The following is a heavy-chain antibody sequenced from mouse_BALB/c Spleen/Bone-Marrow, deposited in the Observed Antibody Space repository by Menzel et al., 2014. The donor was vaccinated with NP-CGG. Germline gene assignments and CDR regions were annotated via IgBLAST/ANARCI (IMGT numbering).Heavy chain of an antibody. CDR2: ISGGTCNI. D-gene: IGHD2-3*01. V-gene: IGHV5-17*02. CDR3: VRWGYYVPSYIDY. CDR1: GFTFRSFG. J-gene: IGHJ2*01. Sequence: EVQLVESGGGLVQPGGSRKLSCAASGFTFRSFGMHWARQAPEKGLEWVAYISGGTCNIIFAYTVKGRFTITRDNPNNNLFLQRTSLRSEVTAMYYSVRWGYYVPSYIDYWGQGTTLTVSS.